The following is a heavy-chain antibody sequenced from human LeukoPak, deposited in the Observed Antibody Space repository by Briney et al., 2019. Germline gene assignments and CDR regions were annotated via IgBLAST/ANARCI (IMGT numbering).Heavy chain of an antibody. V-gene: IGHV4-59*01. CDR3: ARGFAYCGGDCYPNWFDP. CDR2: IYYSGST. Sequence: SETLSLTCTVSVGSISSYYWSWIRQPPGKGLEWIGYIYYSGSTNYNPSLKSRATISVDTPKNQFSLKLSSVTAADTAVYYCARGFAYCGGDCYPNWFDPWGQGTLVTVSS. CDR1: VGSISSYY. D-gene: IGHD2-21*02. J-gene: IGHJ5*02.